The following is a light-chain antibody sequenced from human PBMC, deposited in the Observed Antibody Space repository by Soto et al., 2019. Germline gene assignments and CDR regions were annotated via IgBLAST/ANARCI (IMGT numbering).Light chain of an antibody. CDR2: GTS. V-gene: IGKV3-15*01. Sequence: EIVMTQSPATLSVSPGERATLSCRASQSVSSNFAWYQQKPGQAPRLLIYGTSTRATGIPARFSGSGSGTEVTLTISSLQSEDFEVYYCQQYNNWPPGTFGQGTKVEIK. CDR1: QSVSSN. J-gene: IGKJ1*01. CDR3: QQYNNWPPGT.